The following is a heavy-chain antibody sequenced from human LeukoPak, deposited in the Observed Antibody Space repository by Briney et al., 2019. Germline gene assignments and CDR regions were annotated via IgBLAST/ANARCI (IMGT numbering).Heavy chain of an antibody. CDR2: ISSSGSYI. D-gene: IGHD6-19*01. CDR3: ARIAVAYDAFDI. V-gene: IGHV3-21*01. Sequence: GGSLRLSCAASGFTFSSYSMNWVRQAPGKGLEWVSSISSSGSYIYYADSVKGRFTISRDNAKNSLYLQMNSLRAEDTAVYYCARIAVAYDAFDIWGQGTMVTVSS. CDR1: GFTFSSYS. J-gene: IGHJ3*02.